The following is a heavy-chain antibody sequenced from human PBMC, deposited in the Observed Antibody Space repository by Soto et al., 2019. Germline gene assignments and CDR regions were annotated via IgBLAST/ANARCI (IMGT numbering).Heavy chain of an antibody. CDR3: AHPRGYGVFDAYDI. CDR2: LTPSGDST. Sequence: GGSLRLSCVASGFTFSTYAMSWVRQAPGKGLEWVSALTPSGDSTYYADSVKGRFTISRDNSMNALYLQMNSLRIEDTAVYYCAHPRGYGVFDAYDIWGQGTMVTVSS. V-gene: IGHV3-23*01. D-gene: IGHD4-17*01. J-gene: IGHJ3*02. CDR1: GFTFSTYA.